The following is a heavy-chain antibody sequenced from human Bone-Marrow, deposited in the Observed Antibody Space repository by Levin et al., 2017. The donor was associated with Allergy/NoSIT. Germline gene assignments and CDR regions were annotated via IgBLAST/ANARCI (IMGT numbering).Heavy chain of an antibody. CDR2: LPPVSSSL. Sequence: PGSSLPLSFPFCLFCFSIFWFVWVRQLPWPFLSFLFLLPPVSSSLRSSPSFQGQVTISADKSISTAFLQWSSLKASDTAMYYCARQGFVVEPTDIDVWGQGTLVTVSS. J-gene: IGHJ4*02. D-gene: IGHD2-2*02. V-gene: IGHV5-51*01. CDR3: ARQGFVVEPTDIDV. CDR1: LFCFSIFW.